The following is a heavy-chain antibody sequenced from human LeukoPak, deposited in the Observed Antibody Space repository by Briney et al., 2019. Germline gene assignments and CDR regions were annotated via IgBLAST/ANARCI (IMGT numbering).Heavy chain of an antibody. CDR2: INPSGGST. J-gene: IGHJ4*02. CDR1: GYTFTSYY. V-gene: IGHV1-46*01. Sequence: ASVKVSCKASGYTFTSYYMHWVRQAPGQGLEWMGIINPSGGSTSYAQKFQGRVTMTRDTSTSTVYMELSSLRSEDTVVYHCARDSDTAIIDYWGQGTLVTVSS. CDR3: ARDSDTAIIDY. D-gene: IGHD5-18*01.